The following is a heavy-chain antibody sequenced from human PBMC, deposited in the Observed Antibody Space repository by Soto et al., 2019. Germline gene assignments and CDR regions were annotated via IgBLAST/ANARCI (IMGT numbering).Heavy chain of an antibody. Sequence: VQLLESGGGLVQPGGSLRLSCAASGFTFSSYAMSWVRQAPGKGLEWIGYIYYSGSTYYNPSLKSRVTISVDTSKNQFSLKLSSVTAADTAVYYCARQDSSSGYYYYYGMDVWGQGTTVTVSS. D-gene: IGHD6-6*01. V-gene: IGHV4-59*06. CDR3: ARQDSSSGYYYYYGMDV. CDR2: IYYSGST. J-gene: IGHJ6*02. CDR1: GFTFSSYA.